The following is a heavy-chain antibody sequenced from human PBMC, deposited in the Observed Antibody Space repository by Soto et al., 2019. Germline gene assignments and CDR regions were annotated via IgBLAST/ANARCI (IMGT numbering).Heavy chain of an antibody. J-gene: IGHJ4*02. CDR3: ARALALWSSGYFYFDY. V-gene: IGHV4-59*01. CDR2: VYYNGNT. CDR1: GGSINDYY. D-gene: IGHD5-12*01. Sequence: ASETLSLTCTVSGGSINDYYWTWVRRTPGKGLQWVGYVYYNGNTNYNPSLKSRVTISLDTSRNQFSLELNSVTAADTAVYYCARALALWSSGYFYFDYWGLGTLVTVSS.